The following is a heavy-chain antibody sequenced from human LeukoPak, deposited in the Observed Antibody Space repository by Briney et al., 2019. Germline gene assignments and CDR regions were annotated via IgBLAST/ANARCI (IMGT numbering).Heavy chain of an antibody. V-gene: IGHV3-9*01. J-gene: IGHJ4*02. D-gene: IGHD2-15*01. Sequence: GRSLRLSCAASGFTFDDYVMHWVRQAPGKGLEWVSGITWNSGSIGYADSVEGRFTISRDNAKNSVYLQMNSLRAEDTAVYYCAKDYCSGGPCYFEFWGQGTLVTVSS. CDR3: AKDYCSGGPCYFEF. CDR2: ITWNSGSI. CDR1: GFTFDDYV.